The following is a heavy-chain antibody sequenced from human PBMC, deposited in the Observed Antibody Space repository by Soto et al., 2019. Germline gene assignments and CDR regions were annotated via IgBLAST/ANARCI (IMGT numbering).Heavy chain of an antibody. CDR2: ISYDGRNK. D-gene: IGHD2-21*02. Sequence: QVQLVESGGGVVQPGRSLRLSCAASGFTFSSYGMHWVRQAPGKGLEWVAVISYDGRNKNYADSVKGRFTISRDNSKNTLYLQMSSLRAEDTAVYYCAKDRGVGVTSRFFDYWGQGTLVTVSS. CDR1: GFTFSSYG. J-gene: IGHJ4*02. CDR3: AKDRGVGVTSRFFDY. V-gene: IGHV3-30*18.